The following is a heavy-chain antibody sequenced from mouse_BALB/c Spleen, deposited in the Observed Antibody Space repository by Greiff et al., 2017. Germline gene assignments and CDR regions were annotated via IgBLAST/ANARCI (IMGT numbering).Heavy chain of an antibody. Sequence: VKLMESGAELVRPGSSVKISCKASGYAFSSYWMNWVKQRPGQGLEWIGQIYPGDGDTNYNGKFKGKATLTADKSSSTAYMQLSSLTSEDSAVYFCARRGYGNYIYYAMDYWGQGTSVTVSS. CDR1: GYAFSSYW. CDR2: IYPGDGDT. CDR3: ARRGYGNYIYYAMDY. J-gene: IGHJ4*01. V-gene: IGHV1-80*01. D-gene: IGHD2-1*01.